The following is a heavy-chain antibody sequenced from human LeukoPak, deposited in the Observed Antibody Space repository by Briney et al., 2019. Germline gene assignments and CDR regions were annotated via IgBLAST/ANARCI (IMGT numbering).Heavy chain of an antibody. D-gene: IGHD2-15*01. V-gene: IGHV1-69*13. CDR3: SSVRCEGSCCSVTAWFDH. J-gene: IGHJ5*02. Sequence: SVKVSCKASGGTFTSYAISWVRQAPGQGLEWMGRIIPIFGATNYSQTFQGKVTITADESTSKPYLELSSLRTTDPAVYYWSSVRCEGSCCSVTAWFDHWGQGTLVTVSS. CDR2: IIPIFGAT. CDR1: GGTFTSYA.